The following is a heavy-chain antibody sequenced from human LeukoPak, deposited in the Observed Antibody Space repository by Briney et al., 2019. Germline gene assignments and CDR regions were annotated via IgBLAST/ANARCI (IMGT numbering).Heavy chain of an antibody. Sequence: GGSLRLSCAASGFTFTNFWMNWVRQTPGKGLMWVSRIQTDGSTRYAESVKGRFTISRDNAKNTVYLQMNTLSAEDTAIYYCARGLHWNDFNWFDYWAQGTLVTVSS. V-gene: IGHV3-74*01. J-gene: IGHJ5*01. CDR2: IQTDGST. CDR3: ARGLHWNDFNWFDY. D-gene: IGHD1-1*01. CDR1: GFTFTNFW.